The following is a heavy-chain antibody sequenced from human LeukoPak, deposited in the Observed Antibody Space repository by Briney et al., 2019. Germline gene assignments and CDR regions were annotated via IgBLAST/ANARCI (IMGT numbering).Heavy chain of an antibody. Sequence: ASVKASCKASGYTFTGYYMHWVRQAPGQGLEWMGWINTNTGNPTYAQGFTGRFVFSLDTSVSTASLQISSLKAEDTAVYYCARGGYSTGWAFDYWGQGTLVTVSS. CDR2: INTNTGNP. J-gene: IGHJ4*02. D-gene: IGHD6-19*01. CDR1: GYTFTGYY. V-gene: IGHV7-4-1*02. CDR3: ARGGYSTGWAFDY.